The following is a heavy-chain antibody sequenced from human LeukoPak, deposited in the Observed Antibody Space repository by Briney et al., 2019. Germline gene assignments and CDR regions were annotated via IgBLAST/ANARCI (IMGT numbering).Heavy chain of an antibody. CDR1: GFTFSSYA. Sequence: PGGSLRLSCAASGFTFSSYAMSWVRQAPGKGLEWVSAISGSGGSTYYADSVKGRFTISRDNSKHALYLQMNSLRAEDTAVYYCAKEDRSSGSRGDYFDYWGQGTLVTVSS. J-gene: IGHJ4*02. D-gene: IGHD1-26*01. V-gene: IGHV3-23*01. CDR2: ISGSGGST. CDR3: AKEDRSSGSRGDYFDY.